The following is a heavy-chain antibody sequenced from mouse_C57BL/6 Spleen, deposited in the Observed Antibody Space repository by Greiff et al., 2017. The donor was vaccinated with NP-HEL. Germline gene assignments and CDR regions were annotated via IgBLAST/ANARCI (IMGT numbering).Heavy chain of an antibody. Sequence: VQLQQSGAELARPGASVKMSCKASGYTFTSYTMHWVKQRPGQGLEWIGYINPSSGYTKYNQKFKDKATLTADKSSSTAYMKLSSLTSEDSAVYYCAIERWLRYFDVWGTGTTVTVSS. CDR3: AIERWLRYFDV. J-gene: IGHJ1*03. CDR1: GYTFTSYT. V-gene: IGHV1-4*01. D-gene: IGHD2-3*01. CDR2: INPSSGYT.